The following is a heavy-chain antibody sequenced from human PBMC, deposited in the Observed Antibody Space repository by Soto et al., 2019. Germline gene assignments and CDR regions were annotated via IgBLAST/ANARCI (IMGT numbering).Heavy chain of an antibody. V-gene: IGHV4-4*07. D-gene: IGHD6-19*01. Sequence: QVQLQESGPRLVKPSETLSLTCTVSGDSISGHYWSWIRQPAGKGLEWIGRIYASGSTISNRSLRSRVALSVDTSKNQFSLNLNSVTAADTATYYCVRSGYSSGWYTAFDSWSQGTLVTVSS. CDR3: VRSGYSSGWYTAFDS. CDR1: GDSISGHY. CDR2: IYASGST. J-gene: IGHJ4*02.